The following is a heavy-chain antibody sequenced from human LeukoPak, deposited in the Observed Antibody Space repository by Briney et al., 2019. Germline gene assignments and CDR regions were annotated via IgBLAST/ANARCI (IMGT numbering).Heavy chain of an antibody. V-gene: IGHV4-59*01. D-gene: IGHD2-2*01. CDR1: GGSFSGYY. CDR3: ARGGAAAMPFDY. CDR2: IYYSGST. Sequence: SETLSLTCAVYGGSFSGYYWSWIRQPPGKGLEWIGYIYYSGSTNYNPSLKSRVTISVDTSKNQFSLKLSSVTAADTAVYYCARGGAAAMPFDYWGQGTLVTVSS. J-gene: IGHJ4*02.